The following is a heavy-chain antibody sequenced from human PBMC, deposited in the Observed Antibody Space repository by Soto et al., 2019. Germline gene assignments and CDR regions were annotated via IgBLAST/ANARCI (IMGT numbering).Heavy chain of an antibody. V-gene: IGHV1-69*13. Sequence: SLKVSCKASGGTVSSYAISCVRQAPGQGLEWMGGIIPIFGTANYAQKFQGRVTITADESTSTAYMELSSLRSEDTAVYYCAREGPTEDAFDIWGQGTMVTVS. D-gene: IGHD1-26*01. CDR3: AREGPTEDAFDI. J-gene: IGHJ3*02. CDR1: GGTVSSYA. CDR2: IIPIFGTA.